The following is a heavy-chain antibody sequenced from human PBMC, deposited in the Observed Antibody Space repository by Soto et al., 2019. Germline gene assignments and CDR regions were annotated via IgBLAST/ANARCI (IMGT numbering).Heavy chain of an antibody. CDR3: AIELPTGTPPPDFDH. J-gene: IGHJ4*02. Sequence: EVQLVESGGGLVQPGGSLRLSCAGSGFTLSSYWMHWVRQAPGKGLEWVSRIDRDESVTTYADSVKGRFTISRDNAKNTLYLQMNSLRVEDTAVYYWAIELPTGTPPPDFDHWGQGTLVTGS. D-gene: IGHD1-1*01. CDR2: IDRDESVT. V-gene: IGHV3-74*01. CDR1: GFTLSSYW.